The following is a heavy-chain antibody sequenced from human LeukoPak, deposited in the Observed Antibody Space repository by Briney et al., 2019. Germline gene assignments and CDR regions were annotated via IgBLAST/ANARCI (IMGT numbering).Heavy chain of an antibody. CDR3: ATSEYSSGWADYYYYYYMDA. Sequence: ASVKVSCKASGYTFTGYYMHWVRQAPGQGLEWMGWINPNSGGTNYAQKFQGRVTMTRDTSISTAYMELSSLRSEDTAVYYCATSEYSSGWADYYYYYYMDAWGKGTTVTISS. CDR2: INPNSGGT. CDR1: GYTFTGYY. J-gene: IGHJ6*03. V-gene: IGHV1-2*02. D-gene: IGHD6-19*01.